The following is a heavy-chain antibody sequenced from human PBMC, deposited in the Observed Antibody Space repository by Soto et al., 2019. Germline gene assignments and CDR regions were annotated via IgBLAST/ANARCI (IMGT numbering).Heavy chain of an antibody. CDR3: ARDGVVADTSAPGY. CDR2: ISAYNGNT. CDR1: GYRYTCYS. Sequence: ASVEGSCNASGYRYTCYSMCWVRHPTAQGLEWMGWISAYNGNTNYAQKLQGRVTMTPDTSTSTDYMKLRNLRSDDTAVYCYARDGVVADTSAPGYWGQGTLVTVSS. V-gene: IGHV1-18*01. J-gene: IGHJ4*02. D-gene: IGHD2-15*01.